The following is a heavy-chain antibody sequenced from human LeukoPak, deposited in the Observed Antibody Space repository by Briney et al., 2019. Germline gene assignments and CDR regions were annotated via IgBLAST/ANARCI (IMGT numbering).Heavy chain of an antibody. J-gene: IGHJ4*02. Sequence: SETLSLTCIVSAGSISGNGNYWAWIRQPPGKGLEWIGSVHYTGTTYYNASLTSRVTISVDTSKNQFSLILTSMTAADTAIYYCARHFGGHGSDYWGQGTLVTVSS. CDR2: VHYTGTT. CDR3: ARHFGGHGSDY. V-gene: IGHV4-39*01. D-gene: IGHD3-10*01. CDR1: AGSISGNGNY.